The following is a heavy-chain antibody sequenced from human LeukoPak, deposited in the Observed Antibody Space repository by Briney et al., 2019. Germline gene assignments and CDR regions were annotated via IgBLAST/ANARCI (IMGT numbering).Heavy chain of an antibody. CDR1: GFTFSSYG. J-gene: IGHJ6*02. D-gene: IGHD1-26*01. CDR2: ISYDGSNE. V-gene: IGHV3-30*18. Sequence: GGSLRLSCAASGFTFSSYGMHWVRQAPGKGLEWVAVISYDGSNEYYADSVKGRFTISRDNSKNTLYLQMNSLRAEDTAVYYCAKTGIVGATGVFYGMDVWGQGTTVTVSS. CDR3: AKTGIVGATGVFYGMDV.